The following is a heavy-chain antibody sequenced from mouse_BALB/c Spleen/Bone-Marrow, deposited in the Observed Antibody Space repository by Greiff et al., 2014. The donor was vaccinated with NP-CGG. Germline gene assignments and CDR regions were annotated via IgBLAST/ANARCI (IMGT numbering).Heavy chain of an antibody. CDR2: ISDGGSYT. D-gene: IGHD1-2*01. V-gene: IGHV5-4*02. Sequence: EVQVVESGGGLVKPGGSLKLSCAASGFAFSDYYMYWVRRTPEKRLEWVATISDGGSYTYYPDSVKGRFTISRDNAKNNLYLQMSSLKSEDTAMYYCARDRRITTATYAMDYWGQGTSVTVSS. J-gene: IGHJ4*01. CDR1: GFAFSDYY. CDR3: ARDRRITTATYAMDY.